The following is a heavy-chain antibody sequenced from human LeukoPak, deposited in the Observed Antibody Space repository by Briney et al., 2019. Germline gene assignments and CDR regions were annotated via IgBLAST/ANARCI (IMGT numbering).Heavy chain of an antibody. V-gene: IGHV4-59*01. D-gene: IGHD1-1*01. CDR3: ARAGQYIADYFDY. J-gene: IGHJ4*02. CDR2: IYYSGST. CDR1: GVSISGYY. Sequence: SETLSLTCTVSGVSISGYYWSWIRQPPGEGLEWIACIYYSGSTNYNPSLKSRVTISVATSKNQFSLKLNSMTAADTAVYYCARAGQYIADYFDYWGQGTLVTVSS.